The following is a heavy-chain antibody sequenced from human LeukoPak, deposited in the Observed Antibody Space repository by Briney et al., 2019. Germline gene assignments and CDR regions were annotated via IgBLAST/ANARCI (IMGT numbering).Heavy chain of an antibody. CDR3: ASTPGSADY. Sequence: SETRCLTCTVSGGSLSSSSYYWGWIRQPPGKGLEWIGSIYYSGSTYYNPSLKSRVTISVDTSKNQFSLKLSSVTAADTAVYYCASTPGSADYWGQGTLVTVSS. J-gene: IGHJ4*02. CDR2: IYYSGST. V-gene: IGHV4-39*01. CDR1: GGSLSSSSYY.